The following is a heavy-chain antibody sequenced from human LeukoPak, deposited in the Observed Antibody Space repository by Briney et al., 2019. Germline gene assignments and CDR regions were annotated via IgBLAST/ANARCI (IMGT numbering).Heavy chain of an antibody. J-gene: IGHJ3*02. D-gene: IGHD3-22*01. CDR1: GGSIISYY. CDR3: VRGNYDNRGYSNAFDI. CDR2: IYYNGNT. Sequence: NPSETLSLTCTVSGGSIISYYWSWIRQPPGRGLEWIGYIYYNGNTNSNPSLKSRVTISADTSKNRFSLKLSSVTAADTAIYYCVRGNYDNRGYSNAFDIWGQGTMVTVSS. V-gene: IGHV4-59*01.